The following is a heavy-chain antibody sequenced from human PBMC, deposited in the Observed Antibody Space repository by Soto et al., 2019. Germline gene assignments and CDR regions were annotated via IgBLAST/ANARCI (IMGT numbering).Heavy chain of an antibody. CDR2: SIPYYNAL. Sequence: QAQVVQSGAEVRKPGSSVKLSCKASEGTFNSYAIAWVRQAPGQGLEWMGGSIPYYNALNYAQKFQDRVTITADDSTNTVYMELSSLRSDDTAVYFCASVASRWYPYVFDSWAQGNLVTVSS. J-gene: IGHJ4*02. CDR3: ASVASRWYPYVFDS. CDR1: EGTFNSYA. D-gene: IGHD6-13*01. V-gene: IGHV1-69*01.